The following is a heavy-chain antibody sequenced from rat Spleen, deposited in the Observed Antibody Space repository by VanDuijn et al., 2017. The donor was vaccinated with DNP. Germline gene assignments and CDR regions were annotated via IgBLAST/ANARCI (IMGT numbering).Heavy chain of an antibody. CDR2: ISPGGGNT. J-gene: IGHJ2*01. D-gene: IGHD1-11*01. V-gene: IGHV5-25*01. CDR3: ARRGPEGMD. CDR1: GFTFSNYY. Sequence: EVQLVESGGGLVQPGRSLKLSCAASGFTFSNYYMAWVRQAPTKGLEWVAAISPGGGNTYYRDSVKGRFTISRDNAKSSLYLQMNSLKSEDTATYYCARRGPEGMDWGQGVMVTVSS.